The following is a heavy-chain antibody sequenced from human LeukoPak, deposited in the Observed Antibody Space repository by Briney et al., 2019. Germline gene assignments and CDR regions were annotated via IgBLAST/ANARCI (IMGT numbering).Heavy chain of an antibody. V-gene: IGHV4-30-4*01. CDR1: GGSISSGDYY. Sequence: SETLSLTCTVSGGSISSGDYYWSWIRQPPGKGLEWIGYIYYSGSTYYNPSLKSRVTISVDTSKNQFSLELSSVTAADTAVYYCARVSDYGGTGYFDYWGQGTLVTVSS. J-gene: IGHJ4*02. CDR3: ARVSDYGGTGYFDY. CDR2: IYYSGST. D-gene: IGHD4-23*01.